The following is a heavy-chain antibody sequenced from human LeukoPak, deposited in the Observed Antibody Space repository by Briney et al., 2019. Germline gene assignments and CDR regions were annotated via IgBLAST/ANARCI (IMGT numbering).Heavy chain of an antibody. Sequence: SETLSLTCAVSGSSFRSDYYWGWTRPPPGKGLQWIGSLHHLGRAHYNPSLKSRVIISLDTSNNQLSLNLSSVTVADTAVYFCARTGTTEDDAFDIWGQGTTVTVSS. J-gene: IGHJ3*02. CDR1: GSSFRSDYY. D-gene: IGHD1-1*01. V-gene: IGHV4-38-2*01. CDR2: LHHLGRA. CDR3: ARTGTTEDDAFDI.